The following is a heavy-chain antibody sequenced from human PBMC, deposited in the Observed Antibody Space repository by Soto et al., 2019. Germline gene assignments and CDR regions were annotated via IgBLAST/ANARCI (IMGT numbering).Heavy chain of an antibody. D-gene: IGHD5-18*01. CDR1: GYTFTSYA. V-gene: IGHV1-3*01. CDR2: INAGNGNT. J-gene: IGHJ4*02. CDR3: ARGLNGYLHYFDY. Sequence: WPSVKVSCKASGYTFTSYAMHWVRQAPGQRLEWMGWINAGNGNTKYSQKFQGRVTITRDTSASTAYMELSSLRSEDTAVYYCARGLNGYLHYFDYWGQGTPVTVSS.